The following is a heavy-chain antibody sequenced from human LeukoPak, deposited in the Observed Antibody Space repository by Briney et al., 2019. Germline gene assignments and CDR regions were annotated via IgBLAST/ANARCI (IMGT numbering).Heavy chain of an antibody. V-gene: IGHV3-33*06. CDR2: IWYDGSNK. Sequence: PGGSLRLSCAASGFTFSSYGMHWVRQAPGKGLEWVAVIWYDGSNKYYADSVKGRFTISRDNSKNTLYLQMNSLRAEDTAVYYYAKDRGIAFGVVNYYMDVWGKGTTVTVSS. D-gene: IGHD3-3*01. CDR1: GFTFSSYG. J-gene: IGHJ6*03. CDR3: AKDRGIAFGVVNYYMDV.